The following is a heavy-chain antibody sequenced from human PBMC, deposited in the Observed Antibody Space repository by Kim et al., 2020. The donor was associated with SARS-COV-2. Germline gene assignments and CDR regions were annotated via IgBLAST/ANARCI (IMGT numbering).Heavy chain of an antibody. Sequence: GGSLRLSCAASGFTFSHAWMSWVRPAPGKGLEWVGRIKSKTDGGTTDYVAPVKGRFTISRDDSKNTMYLQMNSLKTEDTAMNYCTARDYGDYVYYGMDVWGKGTAVT. J-gene: IGHJ6*04. V-gene: IGHV3-15*01. CDR2: IKSKTDGGTT. CDR1: GFTFSHAW. CDR3: TARDYGDYVYYGMDV. D-gene: IGHD4-17*01.